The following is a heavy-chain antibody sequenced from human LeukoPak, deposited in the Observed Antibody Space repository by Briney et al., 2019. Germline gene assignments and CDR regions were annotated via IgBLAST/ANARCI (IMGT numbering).Heavy chain of an antibody. CDR3: ARDFSPGAREGYYYMDV. V-gene: IGHV3-33*01. J-gene: IGHJ6*03. D-gene: IGHD3-10*01. CDR1: GFTFSSYG. CDR2: IWYDGSNK. Sequence: GGSLRLSCAASGFTFSSYGMHWVRQAPGKGLEWVAVIWYDGSNKYYADSVKGRFTISRDNSKNTLYLQMNSLRAEDTAVYYCARDFSPGAREGYYYMDVWGKGTTVTVSS.